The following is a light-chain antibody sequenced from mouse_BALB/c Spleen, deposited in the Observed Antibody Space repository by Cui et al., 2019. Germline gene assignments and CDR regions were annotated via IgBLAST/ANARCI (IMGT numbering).Light chain of an antibody. CDR1: SSVSY. CDR3: QQWSSNPPT. Sequence: IVLTQFPAIMSASPGEKVTMTCSASSSVSYMHWYQQKSGTSPKRWIYDTSKLASGVPARFSGSGSGTSYSLTISSMEAEDAATYYCQQWSSNPPTFGAGTKLELK. V-gene: IGKV4-59*01. J-gene: IGKJ5*01. CDR2: DTS.